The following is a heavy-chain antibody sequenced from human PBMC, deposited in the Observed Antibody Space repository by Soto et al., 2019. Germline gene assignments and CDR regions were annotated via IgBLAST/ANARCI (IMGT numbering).Heavy chain of an antibody. CDR3: ARRRSMSVRTFDY. CDR2: IHRRWTT. Sequence: VQLQESGPGLVKPSGTLSLTCTVSTGSISSNYWWTWARQTPAKGLEWIGEIHRRWTTNYNPSLRSRITISADNPRNQLSRILNSVTAADTALYYCARRRSMSVRTFDYWGPGILLTVSS. D-gene: IGHD3-10*02. CDR1: TGSISSNYW. J-gene: IGHJ4*02. V-gene: IGHV4-4*02.